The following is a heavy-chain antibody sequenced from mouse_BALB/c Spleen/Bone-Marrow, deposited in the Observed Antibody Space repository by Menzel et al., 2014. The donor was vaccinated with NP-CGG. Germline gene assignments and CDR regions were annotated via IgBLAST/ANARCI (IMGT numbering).Heavy chain of an antibody. CDR1: GFSLTSYG. V-gene: IGHV2-2*02. CDR2: IWSGGSI. J-gene: IGHJ2*01. Sequence: QVQLQQSGAGLVQPSQSLSITCTVSGFSLTSYGGHWVRQSSGKGLEWLGVIWSGGSIDYNAAFISRLCISKDNSKSQVFVKMNSLQLNDTAIYYCGRYGNNLDYWGQGTTFTVSS. CDR3: GRYGNNLDY. D-gene: IGHD1-1*01.